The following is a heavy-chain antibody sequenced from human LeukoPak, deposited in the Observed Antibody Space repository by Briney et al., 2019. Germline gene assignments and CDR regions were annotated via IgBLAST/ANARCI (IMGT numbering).Heavy chain of an antibody. V-gene: IGHV3-21*01. CDR3: AGALCSGGSCYSFNY. J-gene: IGHJ4*02. CDR1: GFFSPHS. D-gene: IGHD2-15*01. Sequence: GGSLRLSCAASGFFSPHSLNWVRQAPGKGLEWLSSIRTGSYIHYAESTKGRFTISRDNARDSLYLQMNSLSAEDTAIYYCAGALCSGGSCYSFNYWGQGTLVTVSS. CDR2: IRTGSYI.